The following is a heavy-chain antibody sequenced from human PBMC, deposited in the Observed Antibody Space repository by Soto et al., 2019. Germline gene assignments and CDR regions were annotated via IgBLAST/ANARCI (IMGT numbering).Heavy chain of an antibody. D-gene: IGHD3-16*01. CDR2: INHVGGT. CDR3: VRIRYQLPSSVLGLDP. CDR1: GGFLSESY. J-gene: IGHJ5*02. Sequence: SETLSLTCAAYGGFLSESYWTWIRQPPGKGLEWIGEINHVGGTNYNPSLKSRVTMSVDTSQNQFSLRLISVTAADTAMYFCVRIRYQLPSSVLGLDPWGQGTPVTV. V-gene: IGHV4-34*01.